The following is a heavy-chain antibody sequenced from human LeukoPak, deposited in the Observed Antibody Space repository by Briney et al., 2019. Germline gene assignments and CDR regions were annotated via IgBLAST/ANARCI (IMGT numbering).Heavy chain of an antibody. Sequence: GGSLRLSCADSGFTFSSYWMNWVRQAPGEGLEWVAHINHDGSEKYYADFVKGRFTISRDNAKNSLYLQMDSLRAEDTAVYYCARDAGHSGYDLLDYWGQGTLVTVSS. V-gene: IGHV3-7*01. CDR3: ARDAGHSGYDLLDY. CDR1: GFTFSSYW. CDR2: INHDGSEK. J-gene: IGHJ4*02. D-gene: IGHD5-12*01.